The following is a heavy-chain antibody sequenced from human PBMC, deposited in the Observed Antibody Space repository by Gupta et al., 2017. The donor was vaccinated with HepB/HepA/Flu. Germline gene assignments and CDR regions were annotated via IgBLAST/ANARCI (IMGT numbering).Heavy chain of an antibody. J-gene: IGHJ6*02. D-gene: IGHD3-3*01. CDR1: GFTFSSYE. Sequence: EVQLVESGGGLVQPGGSLRLSCAASGFTFSSYEMNWVRQAPGKGLEWVSYISSSGSTIYYADSVKGRFTISRDNAKNSLYLQMNSLRAEDTAVYYCARDHQGYDFWSGYGVTNYYYGMDVWGQGTTVTVSS. V-gene: IGHV3-48*03. CDR3: ARDHQGYDFWSGYGVTNYYYGMDV. CDR2: ISSSGSTI.